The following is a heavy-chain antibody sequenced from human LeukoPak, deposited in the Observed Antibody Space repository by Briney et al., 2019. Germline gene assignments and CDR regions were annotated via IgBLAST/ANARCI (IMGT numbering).Heavy chain of an antibody. CDR2: ISSSSSYI. V-gene: IGHV3-21*01. D-gene: IGHD6-13*01. Sequence: GGSLRLSCAASGLTFSSYSMNWVRQAPGKGLEWVSSISSSSSYIYYADSVKGRFTISRDNAKNSLYLQMNSLRAEDTAVYYCASGSSSWAYYFDYWGQGTLVTVSS. J-gene: IGHJ4*02. CDR1: GLTFSSYS. CDR3: ASGSSSWAYYFDY.